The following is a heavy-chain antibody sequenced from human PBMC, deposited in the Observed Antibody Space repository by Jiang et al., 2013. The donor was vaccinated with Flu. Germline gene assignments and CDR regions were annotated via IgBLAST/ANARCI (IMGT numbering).Heavy chain of an antibody. V-gene: IGHV4-59*01. CDR2: IYYSGST. D-gene: IGHD3-3*01. CDR3: ARFIWSGYFDWYFDL. Sequence: VKPSETLSLTCTVSGGSISSYYWSWIRQPPGKGLEWIGYIYYSGSTNYNPSLKSRVTISVDTSKNQFSLKLSSVTAADTAVYYCARFIWSGYFDWYFDLWGRGTLVTVSS. CDR1: GGSISSYY. J-gene: IGHJ2*01.